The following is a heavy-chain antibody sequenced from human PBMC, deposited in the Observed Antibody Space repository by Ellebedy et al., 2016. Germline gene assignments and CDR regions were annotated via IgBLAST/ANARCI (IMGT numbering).Heavy chain of an antibody. CDR2: ISGSSVTI. Sequence: GGSLRLSCAASGFSFSNYAMTWVRQAPGKGLEWVAGISGSSVTIEYEDSVKGRFAISRDNSKNTLYLHMSSLRAEDTAVYYCAKRARVGDWGAQFFDSWGQGTLVTVSS. D-gene: IGHD3-10*01. CDR1: GFSFSNYA. V-gene: IGHV3-23*01. CDR3: AKRARVGDWGAQFFDS. J-gene: IGHJ4*02.